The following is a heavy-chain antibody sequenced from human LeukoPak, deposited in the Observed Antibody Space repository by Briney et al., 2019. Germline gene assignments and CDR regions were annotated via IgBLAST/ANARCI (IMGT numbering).Heavy chain of an antibody. J-gene: IGHJ6*02. CDR2: ISGSGGDT. D-gene: IGHD3-22*01. CDR1: GFAFSSFA. CDR3: AKVRFDSSGYYYTYYYYGMDV. V-gene: IGHV3-23*01. Sequence: GGSLRLSCAASGFAFSSFAMIWVRQAPGKGLEWVSGISGSGGDTYYADSVKGRFTVSRDNSKSTLYLQMTSLRAEDTAVYFCAKVRFDSSGYYYTYYYYGMDVWGQGTTVTVSS.